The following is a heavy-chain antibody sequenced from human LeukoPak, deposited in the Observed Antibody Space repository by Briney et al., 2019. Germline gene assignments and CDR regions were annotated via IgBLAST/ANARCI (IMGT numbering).Heavy chain of an antibody. J-gene: IGHJ4*02. CDR1: GFTLSSFE. Sequence: GGSLRLSCAASGFTLSSFEMNWVRQAPGKGLEWVSSISSSSSYIYYADSVKGRFTISRDNAKNSLYLQMNSLRAEDTAVYYCARVPHFYYDSSGYYSDYWGQGTLVTVSS. CDR3: ARVPHFYYDSSGYYSDY. CDR2: ISSSSSYI. D-gene: IGHD3-22*01. V-gene: IGHV3-21*01.